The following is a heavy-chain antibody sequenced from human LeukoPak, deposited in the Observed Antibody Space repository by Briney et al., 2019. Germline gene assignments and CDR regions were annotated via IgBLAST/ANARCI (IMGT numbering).Heavy chain of an antibody. J-gene: IGHJ5*02. V-gene: IGHV4-59*01. CDR2: IYYSGST. CDR3: ARVGGDSSGYWGFDP. D-gene: IGHD3-22*01. Sequence: SETLSLTCTVSGGSISSYYWSWIRQPPGKGLEWIGYIYYSGSTNYNPSLKTRVTISVDTSKNQFSLKLSSVTAADTAVYYCARVGGDSSGYWGFDPWGQGTLVTVSS. CDR1: GGSISSYY.